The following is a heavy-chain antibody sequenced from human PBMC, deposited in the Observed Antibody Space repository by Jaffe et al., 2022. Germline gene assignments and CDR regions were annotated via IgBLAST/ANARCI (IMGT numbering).Heavy chain of an antibody. CDR2: IDPEDGEA. J-gene: IGHJ4*02. Sequence: EVQLLQSGAEVKKPGTRVKISCSVSGFSFTDYHIHWVRQAPGKGFEWMGLIDPEDGEAVYRQNFQGRVTITADTSTLTVYMEMRSVTSEDTAMYFCARKAPFGGGTAFYFDFWGQGTLVTVSP. CDR3: ARKAPFGGGTAFYFDF. D-gene: IGHD3-10*01. V-gene: IGHV1-69-2*01. CDR1: GFSFTDYH.